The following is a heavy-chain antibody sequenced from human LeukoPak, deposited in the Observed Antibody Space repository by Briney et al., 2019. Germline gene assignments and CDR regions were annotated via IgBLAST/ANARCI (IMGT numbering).Heavy chain of an antibody. D-gene: IGHD2-15*01. J-gene: IGHJ4*02. CDR2: IYTSGST. Sequence: SETLSLTCTVSGGSISSGSYYWSWIRQPAGKGLEWIGRIYTSGSTNYNPSLKSRVTISVDTSKNQFSLKLSSVTAADTAVYYCARDGGLVSHWGQGTLVTVSS. V-gene: IGHV4-61*02. CDR3: ARDGGLVSH. CDR1: GGSISSGSYY.